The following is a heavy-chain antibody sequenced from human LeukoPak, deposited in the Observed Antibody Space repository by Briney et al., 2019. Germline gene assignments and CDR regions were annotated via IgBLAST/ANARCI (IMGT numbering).Heavy chain of an antibody. D-gene: IGHD3-16*02. J-gene: IGHJ6*03. CDR1: GCTISSYY. Sequence: PSGSLSLTCTASGCTISSYYWSWIRQPPGKGLEWVGYIYTGGSTNYNPSLKSRVTISVDTSKTQFSLKLSSVTAADTAVYYCERSYTWSYYYYYMDVWGKGTTVTVSS. CDR2: IYTGGST. V-gene: IGHV4-4*09. CDR3: ERSYTWSYYYYYMDV.